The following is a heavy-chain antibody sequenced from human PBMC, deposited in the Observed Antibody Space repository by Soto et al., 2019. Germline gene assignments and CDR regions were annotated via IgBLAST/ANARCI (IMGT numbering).Heavy chain of an antibody. D-gene: IGHD2-21*02. Sequence: EVQLVESGGGLVQAGGSLRLSCAASGFPFGTYAMNWVRQAPGKGLEWISYISSSSSIHYADSVKGRFTISRDNAKNSLYLQMNSLRDEDTAVYYCARGCGGDCWTFAFWGQGTMVTVSS. J-gene: IGHJ3*01. CDR1: GFPFGTYA. V-gene: IGHV3-48*02. CDR2: ISSSSSI. CDR3: ARGCGGDCWTFAF.